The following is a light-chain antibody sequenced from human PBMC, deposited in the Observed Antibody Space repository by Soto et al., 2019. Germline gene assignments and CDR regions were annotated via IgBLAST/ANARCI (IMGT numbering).Light chain of an antibody. J-gene: IGLJ3*02. V-gene: IGLV2-23*01. CDR3: SSYSDSSTLV. CDR1: SSDVGGYYL. Sequence: QSALSQPASVSASPGQSITISCTGTSSDVGGYYLVSWYQQHPGKAPKLMIYEGSKRPSGVSSRFSGSKSGNTASLTISGLQTEDEADYYCSSYSDSSTLVFGGGTKLTVL. CDR2: EGS.